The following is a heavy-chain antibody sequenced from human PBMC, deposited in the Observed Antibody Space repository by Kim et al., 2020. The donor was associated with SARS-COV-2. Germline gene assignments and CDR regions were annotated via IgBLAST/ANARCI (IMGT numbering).Heavy chain of an antibody. CDR1: GFTFDDYA. J-gene: IGHJ2*01. CDR3: AKDIAATGTGWYFDL. V-gene: IGHV3-9*01. Sequence: GGSLRLSCAASGFTFDDYAMHWVRQAPGKGLEWVLGITWNSGSIGYADSVKGRFTISRDNAKNSLYLQMNSLRAEDTALYYCAKDIAATGTGWYFDLWGR. D-gene: IGHD6-13*01. CDR2: ITWNSGSI.